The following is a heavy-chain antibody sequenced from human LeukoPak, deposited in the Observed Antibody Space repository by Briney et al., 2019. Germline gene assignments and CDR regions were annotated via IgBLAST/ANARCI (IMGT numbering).Heavy chain of an antibody. CDR2: IISSSSYI. Sequence: PGGSLRLSCAASGFTFSRYSMNWVRQAPGKGLEWVSSIISSSSYIYYADSVKGRFTISRDNAKNSLYLQMNSLRAEDTAVYHCARDRLLEDRDYSYYYYMDVWGKGTTVTVSS. CDR1: GFTFSRYS. V-gene: IGHV3-21*01. D-gene: IGHD1-1*01. CDR3: ARDRLLEDRDYSYYYYMDV. J-gene: IGHJ6*03.